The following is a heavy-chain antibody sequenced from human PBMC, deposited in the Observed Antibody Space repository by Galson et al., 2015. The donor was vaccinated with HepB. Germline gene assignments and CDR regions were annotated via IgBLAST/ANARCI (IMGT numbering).Heavy chain of an antibody. CDR2: IIPIFGIA. CDR1: GGTFSSYA. D-gene: IGHD5-12*01. V-gene: IGHV1-69*10. Sequence: SVKVSCKASGGTFSSYAISWVRQAPGRGLEWMGGIIPIFGIANYAQKFQGRVTITADKSTSTAYMELSSLRSEDTAVYYCARGVATIGGDYYYYGMDVWGQGTTVTVSS. J-gene: IGHJ6*02. CDR3: ARGVATIGGDYYYYGMDV.